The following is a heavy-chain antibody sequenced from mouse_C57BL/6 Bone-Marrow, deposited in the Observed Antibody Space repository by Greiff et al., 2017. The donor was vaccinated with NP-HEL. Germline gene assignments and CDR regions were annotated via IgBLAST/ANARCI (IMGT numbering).Heavy chain of an antibody. CDR1: GYTFTSYW. D-gene: IGHD2-3*01. J-gene: IGHJ3*01. CDR3: ARRGDDGYYAWFAY. Sequence: QVQLQQSGAELVKPGASVKMSCKASGYTFTSYWITWVKQRPGQGLEWIGDIYPGSGSTNYNEKFKSKATLTVDTSSSTAYMQLSSLTSEDSAVYYCARRGDDGYYAWFAYWGQGTLVTVSA. CDR2: IYPGSGST. V-gene: IGHV1-55*01.